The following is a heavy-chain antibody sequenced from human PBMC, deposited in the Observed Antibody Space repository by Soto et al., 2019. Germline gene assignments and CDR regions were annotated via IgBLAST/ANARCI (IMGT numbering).Heavy chain of an antibody. CDR2: IRSKAYGGTT. CDR1: GFTFGDYA. J-gene: IGHJ5*02. D-gene: IGHD3-9*01. V-gene: IGHV3-49*03. CDR3: TRGPYYDILTAYSAAWFDP. Sequence: GGSLRLSCAASGFTFGDYALSWFRQAPGKGLEWVGFIRSKAYGGTTEYAASVKGRFTISRDDSKSIAYLQMNSLKTEDTAVYYCTRGPYYDILTAYSAAWFDPWGQGTLVTVSS.